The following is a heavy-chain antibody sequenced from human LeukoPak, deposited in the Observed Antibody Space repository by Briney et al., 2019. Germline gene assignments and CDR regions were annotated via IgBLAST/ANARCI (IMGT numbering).Heavy chain of an antibody. J-gene: IGHJ5*02. Sequence: GGSLRLSCAASGFTFSSYSMNRVRQAPGKGLEWVSSISSSCRYIYDAGSVKGRFTIPRDNAKNSLYLQMNSLRAEDTAVYYCARGACSSTSCPFWFDPWGQGTLVTVSS. CDR2: ISSSCRYI. CDR1: GFTFSSYS. V-gene: IGHV3-21*01. CDR3: ARGACSSTSCPFWFDP. D-gene: IGHD2-2*01.